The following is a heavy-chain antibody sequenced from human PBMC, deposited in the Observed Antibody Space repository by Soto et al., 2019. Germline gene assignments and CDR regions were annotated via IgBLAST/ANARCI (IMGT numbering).Heavy chain of an antibody. CDR2: MNPNSGNT. D-gene: IGHD1-1*01. CDR3: ARDKVVGATGN. CDR1: GYTFTSYD. J-gene: IGHJ4*02. Sequence: QVQLVQSGAEVKKPGASVKVSCKACGYTFTSYDISWVRQATGQGLEWMGWMNPNSGNTVYAQKFQGRVTMTRNTSISTAYMELSSLRSEATAVYYCARDKVVGATGNRGQGTLVTVSS. V-gene: IGHV1-8*01.